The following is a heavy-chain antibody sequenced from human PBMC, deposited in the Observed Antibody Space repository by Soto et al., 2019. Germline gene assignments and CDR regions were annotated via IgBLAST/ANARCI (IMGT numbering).Heavy chain of an antibody. D-gene: IGHD1-1*01. J-gene: IGHJ4*02. V-gene: IGHV4-4*02. CDR3: ARATKTDDIDN. CDR2: IYRSAST. CDR1: GGSSSSSNW. Sequence: SETRSLTCPVTGGSSSSSNWWGWVRQPPGKGLEWIGEIYRSASTNYNPSLKSRVTISVDKSKNQFSLKLSSVTAADTAVYYCARATKTDDIDNWGQGTLVTVSS.